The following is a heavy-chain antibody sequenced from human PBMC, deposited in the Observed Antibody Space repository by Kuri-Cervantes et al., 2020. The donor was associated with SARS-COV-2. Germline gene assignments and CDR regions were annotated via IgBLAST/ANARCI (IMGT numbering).Heavy chain of an antibody. CDR3: ARDVRGSCTNGVCPDYYYGMDV. CDR1: GYTFTSHG. CDR2: IIPIFGTT. Sequence: SSVNVSCKASGYTFTSHGISWVRHAPGQGLEWMGGIIPIFGTTNYAQKFQGRVTITADKSTSTAYMELSSLRSEDTAMYYCARDVRGSCTNGVCPDYYYGMDVWGQGTTVTVSS. D-gene: IGHD2-8*01. J-gene: IGHJ6*02. V-gene: IGHV1-69*06.